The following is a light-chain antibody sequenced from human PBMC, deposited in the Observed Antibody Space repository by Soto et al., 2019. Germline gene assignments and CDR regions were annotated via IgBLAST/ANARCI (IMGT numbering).Light chain of an antibody. J-gene: IGKJ1*01. Sequence: DVVMTQSPLSLPVTLGQPASISCRSNQSLVHSDGIAYFSWFQQRPGRSPRRLIYKVSNRDSGVPARFSGSGSGTDFALKISRVEAEDVGLYYCMQAAHWPWTFGQGTKVDIK. V-gene: IGKV2-30*02. CDR3: MQAAHWPWT. CDR1: QSLVHSDGIAY. CDR2: KVS.